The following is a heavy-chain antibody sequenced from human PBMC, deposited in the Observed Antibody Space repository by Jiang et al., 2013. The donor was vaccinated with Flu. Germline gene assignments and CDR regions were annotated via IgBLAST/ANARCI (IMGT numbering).Heavy chain of an antibody. CDR2: ISGSGGST. Sequence: QLVESGGGLVQPGGSLRLSCAASGFTFSSYAMSWVRQAPGKGLEWVSAISGSGGSTYYADSVKGRFTISRDNSKNTLYLQMNSLRAEDTAVYYCAKGYGSGSKIQRHFDYWGQGTLVTVSS. V-gene: IGHV3-23*04. CDR1: GFTFSSYA. J-gene: IGHJ4*02. CDR3: AKGYGSGSKIQRHFDY. D-gene: IGHD3-10*01.